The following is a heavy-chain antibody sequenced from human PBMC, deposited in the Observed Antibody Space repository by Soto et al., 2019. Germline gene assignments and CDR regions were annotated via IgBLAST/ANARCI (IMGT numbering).Heavy chain of an antibody. J-gene: IGHJ4*02. Sequence: LRLSCAASGFTFSSYWMSWVRQAPGKGLEWVANIKQDGSEKYYVDSVKGRFTISRDNAKNSLYLQMNSLRAEDTAVYYCARVTGGSARPAAPDYWGQGTLVTVSS. CDR2: IKQDGSEK. CDR3: ARVTGGSARPAAPDY. D-gene: IGHD6-6*01. V-gene: IGHV3-7*03. CDR1: GFTFSSYW.